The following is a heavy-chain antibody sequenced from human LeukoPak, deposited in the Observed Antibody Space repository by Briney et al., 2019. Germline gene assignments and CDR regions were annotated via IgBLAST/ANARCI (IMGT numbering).Heavy chain of an antibody. CDR1: GYTFTSYY. V-gene: IGHV1-46*01. J-gene: IGHJ4*02. Sequence: EASVKVSCKASGYTFTSYYMHWVRQAPGQGLEWMGIINPSGGSTSYAQKFQGRVTMTRDMSTSTVYMELSSLRSEDTAVYYCARDGPLSAESSGPFDYWGQGTLVTVSS. CDR3: ARDGPLSAESSGPFDY. CDR2: INPSGGST. D-gene: IGHD6-25*01.